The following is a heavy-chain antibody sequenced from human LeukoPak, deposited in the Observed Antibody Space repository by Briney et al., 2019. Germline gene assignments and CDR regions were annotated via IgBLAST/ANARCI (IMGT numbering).Heavy chain of an antibody. V-gene: IGHV5-51*01. Sequence: KVSCKASGYTFTSYWIGWVRQMPGKGLEWMGIIYPGDSDTRYSPSFQGQVTTSADKSISTAYLQWSSLKASDTAMYYCARPGYYDSSGYPGGYWGQGTLVTVSS. CDR1: GYTFTSYW. D-gene: IGHD3-22*01. CDR3: ARPGYYDSSGYPGGY. CDR2: IYPGDSDT. J-gene: IGHJ4*02.